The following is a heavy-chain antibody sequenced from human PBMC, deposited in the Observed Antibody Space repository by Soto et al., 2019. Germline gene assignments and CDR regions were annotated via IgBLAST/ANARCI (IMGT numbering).Heavy chain of an antibody. Sequence: QITLKESGPTLVRPTQTLTLTCAFSGFSLSTSGVGVGWIRQPPGKAMEWLAVIYWDDSKHYSPSLRSRLTITKDTSKNQVVLTMTNMDPMDTGTYYCAHKGPEDWPPDYWGQGTLVTVSS. J-gene: IGHJ4*02. V-gene: IGHV2-5*02. D-gene: IGHD3-9*01. CDR1: GFSLSTSGVG. CDR3: AHKGPEDWPPDY. CDR2: IYWDDSK.